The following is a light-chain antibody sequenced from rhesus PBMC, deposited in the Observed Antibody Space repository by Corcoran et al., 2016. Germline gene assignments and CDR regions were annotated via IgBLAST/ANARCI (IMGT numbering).Light chain of an antibody. J-gene: IGKJ1*01. CDR3: QQYHSLPRT. CDR2: FAT. Sequence: DIQMTQSPSSVSASVGDRVTITCRASQGISNYLAWYQQNPGKAPKLLIYFATTLQSGVPSRFSGNGSGTEFTLIISSLQPEDFSTYYCQQYHSLPRTFGQGTKVEIK. V-gene: IGKV1-25*02. CDR1: QGISNY.